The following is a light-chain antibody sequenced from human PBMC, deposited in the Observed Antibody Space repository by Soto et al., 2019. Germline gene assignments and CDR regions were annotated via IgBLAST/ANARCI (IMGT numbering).Light chain of an antibody. CDR2: LGS. CDR3: MQALQTPYT. V-gene: IGKV2-28*01. CDR1: QSLLHSNGYNY. J-gene: IGKJ2*01. Sequence: DIVMTQSPLSLPVTPGEPASISCRSSQSLLHSNGYNYLDWYLQKPGQSPQLQIYLGSNRASGVHDRFSGSGAGTEFTLKISRVEAEDVGVYYCMQALQTPYTFGQGTKLEIK.